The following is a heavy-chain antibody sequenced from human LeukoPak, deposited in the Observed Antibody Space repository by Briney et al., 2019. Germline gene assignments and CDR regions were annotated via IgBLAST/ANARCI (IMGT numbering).Heavy chain of an antibody. CDR3: ARGGKGAAPY. CDR2: INTYEGNT. D-gene: IGHD1-26*01. Sequence: ASVKVSCKTSGYVFINYGIAWVRQAPGQGLEWMGWINTYEGNTTYAPKLQGRVTMTAETPTSTAYMELRSLRSDDTAVYYCARGGKGAAPYWGQGTQVTVSA. CDR1: GYVFINYG. V-gene: IGHV1-18*01. J-gene: IGHJ4*02.